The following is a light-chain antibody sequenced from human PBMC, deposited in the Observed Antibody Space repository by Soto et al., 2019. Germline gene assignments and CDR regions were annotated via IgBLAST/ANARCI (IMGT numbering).Light chain of an antibody. Sequence: EVVMTQSPATLPVSPGERATLSCRASETVATNLAWYQQKPGQAPRLLISGASTRAAGISDRFRGSGSGTEFTLTISSLRSEDSAIYYCQQYFEWPPMTFGQGTKVEI. J-gene: IGKJ1*01. V-gene: IGKV3-15*01. CDR1: ETVATN. CDR2: GAS. CDR3: QQYFEWPPMT.